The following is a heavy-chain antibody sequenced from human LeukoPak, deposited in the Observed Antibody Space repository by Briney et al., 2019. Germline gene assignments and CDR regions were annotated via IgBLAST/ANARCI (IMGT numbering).Heavy chain of an antibody. CDR1: GYRFTSYW. Sequence: GGSLKISCKGSGYRFTSYWISWVRQMPGKGLGGMGRIDPSDSYTNYSPSFQGHVTISADKSISTAYLQWSSLKASDTAMYYCASLEQQWGIDYWGQGTLVTVSS. CDR3: ASLEQQWGIDY. J-gene: IGHJ4*02. V-gene: IGHV5-10-1*01. CDR2: IDPSDSYT. D-gene: IGHD6-13*01.